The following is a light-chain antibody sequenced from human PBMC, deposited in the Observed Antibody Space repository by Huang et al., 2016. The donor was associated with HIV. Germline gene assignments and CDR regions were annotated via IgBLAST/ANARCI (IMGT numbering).Light chain of an antibody. J-gene: IGKJ2*01. CDR1: QSVSSN. CDR2: NTS. CDR3: QQYNNWPPYT. Sequence: EVIMTQSPATFSVSPGETATLSCRASQSVSSNLGWYQQRPGQAPRLLIYNTSTRATGIPARFSCGGSGTDFTLTISSVQSEDFAVYYCQQYNNWPPYTFGQGTKLEIK. V-gene: IGKV3-15*01.